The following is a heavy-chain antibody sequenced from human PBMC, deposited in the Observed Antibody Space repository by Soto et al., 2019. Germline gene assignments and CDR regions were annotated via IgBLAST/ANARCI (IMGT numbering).Heavy chain of an antibody. D-gene: IGHD2-2*01. J-gene: IGHJ4*02. Sequence: GGSLRLSCAASGFPCSSYAMSWVRQAPGKGLEWVSAISGSGGSTYYADSVKGRFTISRDNSKNTLYLQMNSLRAEDTAVYYCAKGNSDGYCSSTSCYDFDYWGQGTLVTVSS. CDR3: AKGNSDGYCSSTSCYDFDY. V-gene: IGHV3-23*01. CDR1: GFPCSSYA. CDR2: ISGSGGST.